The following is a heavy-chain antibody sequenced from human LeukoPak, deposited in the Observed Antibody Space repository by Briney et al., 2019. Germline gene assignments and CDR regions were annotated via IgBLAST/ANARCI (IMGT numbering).Heavy chain of an antibody. V-gene: IGHV3-7*03. D-gene: IGHD3-22*01. J-gene: IGHJ4*02. CDR3: AKHDTIVVVITFDY. CDR2: IKQDGSEK. CDR1: GFTFSSYW. Sequence: GGSLRLSCAASGFTFSSYWLSWVRQAPGKGLEWVANIKQDGSEKYYVDSVKGRFTISRDNAKNSLYLQMNSLRAEDTAVYYCAKHDTIVVVITFDYWGQGTLVTVSS.